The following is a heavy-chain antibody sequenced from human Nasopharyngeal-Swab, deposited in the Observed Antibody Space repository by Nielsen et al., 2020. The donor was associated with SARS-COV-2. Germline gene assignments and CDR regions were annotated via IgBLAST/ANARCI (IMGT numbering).Heavy chain of an antibody. CDR3: ERDKTPTTVTTGCYGMDV. Sequence: ASVKVSCKASGYTFTSYAMNWVRQAPGQGLEWMGWINTNTGNPTYAQGFTGRFVFSLDTSVSTAYLQISSLKAEDTAVYYCERDKTPTTVTTGCYGMDVWGQGTTVTVSS. V-gene: IGHV7-4-1*02. CDR2: INTNTGNP. D-gene: IGHD4-17*01. J-gene: IGHJ6*02. CDR1: GYTFTSYA.